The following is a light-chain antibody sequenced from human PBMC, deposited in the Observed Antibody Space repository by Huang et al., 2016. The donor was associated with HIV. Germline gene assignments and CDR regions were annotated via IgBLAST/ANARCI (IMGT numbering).Light chain of an antibody. CDR2: GAS. Sequence: AIQMTQSPSSLSAFVGDRVTITCRASQCIRNDLAWYQQKPGRAPKLLIYGASTLQTGVPPRFSGGGSGTDFTLTISSLQPEDFATYYCLQDYKYPRTFGPGTKVDI. J-gene: IGKJ3*01. V-gene: IGKV1-6*01. CDR1: QCIRND. CDR3: LQDYKYPRT.